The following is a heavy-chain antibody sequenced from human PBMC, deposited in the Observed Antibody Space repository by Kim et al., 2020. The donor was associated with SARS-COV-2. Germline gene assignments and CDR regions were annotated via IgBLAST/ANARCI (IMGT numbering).Heavy chain of an antibody. J-gene: IGHJ5*02. Sequence: ASVKVSCKASGYTFTSYDINWVRQATGQGLEWMGWMNPNSGNTGYAQKFQGRVTMTRNTSISTAYMELSSLRSEDTAVCYCARGDSSSWYEVWFDPWGQGTLVTVSS. V-gene: IGHV1-8*01. CDR3: ARGDSSSWYEVWFDP. CDR1: GYTFTSYD. CDR2: MNPNSGNT. D-gene: IGHD6-13*01.